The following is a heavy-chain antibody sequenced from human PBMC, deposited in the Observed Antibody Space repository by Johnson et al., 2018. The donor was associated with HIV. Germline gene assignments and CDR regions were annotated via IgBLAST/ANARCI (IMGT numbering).Heavy chain of an antibody. Sequence: QVQLVESGGGVVQPGRSLSLSCAASGFTFSSYAMNWVRQAPGKGLEWVAVISYDGRNKDYADSVKGRFTISRDNSKNTLSLQMNSLRAEDTAVYYCTKMGALGAFDIWGQGTMVTVSS. CDR2: ISYDGRNK. J-gene: IGHJ3*02. CDR1: GFTFSSYA. D-gene: IGHD3-16*01. V-gene: IGHV3-30-3*02. CDR3: TKMGALGAFDI.